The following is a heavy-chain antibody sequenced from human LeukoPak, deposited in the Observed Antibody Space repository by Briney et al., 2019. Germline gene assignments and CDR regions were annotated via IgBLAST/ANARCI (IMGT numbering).Heavy chain of an antibody. CDR1: GGSISSGGYY. CDR3: ARYPGSYYNANYFDY. D-gene: IGHD3-10*01. V-gene: IGHV4-31*03. Sequence: SQTLSLTCTVSGGSISSGGYYWSWIRQHPGKGLEWIGYIYYSGSTYYSPSLKSRVTISVDTSKNQFSLKLSSVTAADTAVYYCARYPGSYYNANYFDYWGQGTLVTVSS. J-gene: IGHJ4*02. CDR2: IYYSGST.